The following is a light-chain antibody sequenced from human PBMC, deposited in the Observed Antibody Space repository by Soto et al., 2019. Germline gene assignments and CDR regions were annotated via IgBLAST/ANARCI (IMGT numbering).Light chain of an antibody. CDR2: DVS. Sequence: QSALTQPASVSGSPGQSITISCTGTSSDVGGYNYVSWYQQHPGKAPKLMIYDVSNRPSGVSNRFSGSKSGNTASLTISGLQAEDEADYYCSSYTSSSTRCVFGTGTKSPS. CDR3: SSYTSSSTRCV. V-gene: IGLV2-14*01. J-gene: IGLJ1*01. CDR1: SSDVGGYNY.